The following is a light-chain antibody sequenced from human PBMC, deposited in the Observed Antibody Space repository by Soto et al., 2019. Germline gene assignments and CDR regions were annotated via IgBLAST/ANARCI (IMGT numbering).Light chain of an antibody. CDR2: GSS. J-gene: IGKJ2*01. CDR1: QMVSGIS. V-gene: IGKV3-20*01. CDR3: QQYGSSPPYT. Sequence: EIVLTQSPGTLSLSPGKRPTLPSRASQMVSGISLPGNQQKPRQSPRLLIYGSSNRATGIPDRFSGSGSGTDFTLTITRVEPEDFAVYYCQQYGSSPPYTFGQGTKLEIK.